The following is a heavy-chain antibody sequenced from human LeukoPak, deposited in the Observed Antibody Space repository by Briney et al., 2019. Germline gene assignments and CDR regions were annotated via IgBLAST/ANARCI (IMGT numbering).Heavy chain of an antibody. Sequence: GGSLRLSCAASGFTFSGSAMHWVRQASGKGLEWVGRIRSKANSYATTYAASVKGRFTISRDNSKNTLYLQMNSLRAEDTAVYYCARGGKIAVVGTRSPQYFQHWGQGTLVTVSS. D-gene: IGHD6-19*01. CDR1: GFTFSGSA. V-gene: IGHV3-73*01. CDR2: IRSKANSYAT. J-gene: IGHJ1*01. CDR3: ARGGKIAVVGTRSPQYFQH.